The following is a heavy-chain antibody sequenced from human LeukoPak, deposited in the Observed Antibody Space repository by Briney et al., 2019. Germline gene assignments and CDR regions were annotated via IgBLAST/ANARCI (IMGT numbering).Heavy chain of an antibody. CDR1: GFTFSDYY. J-gene: IGHJ4*02. V-gene: IGHV3-11*04. CDR3: ARDRNRVVPAATDFDY. Sequence: GGSLRLSCAASGFTFSDYYMSWIRQAPGKGLEWVSYISSSGSTIYHADSVKGRFTISRDNAKNSLYLQMNSLRAEDTAVYYCARDRNRVVPAATDFDYWGQGTLVTVSS. D-gene: IGHD2-2*01. CDR2: ISSSGSTI.